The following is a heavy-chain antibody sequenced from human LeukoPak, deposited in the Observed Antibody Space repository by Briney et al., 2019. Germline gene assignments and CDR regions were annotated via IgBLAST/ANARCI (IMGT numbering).Heavy chain of an antibody. Sequence: GGSLRLSCAASGFTFSSYAMHWIRQAPGKGLEWVAVISYDGSNKYYAGSVKGRFTISRDNSKNTLYLQMNSLRAEDTAVYYCAGGSGSVDYWGQGTLVTVSS. CDR2: ISYDGSNK. J-gene: IGHJ4*02. CDR3: AGGSGSVDY. CDR1: GFTFSSYA. D-gene: IGHD1-26*01. V-gene: IGHV3-30-3*01.